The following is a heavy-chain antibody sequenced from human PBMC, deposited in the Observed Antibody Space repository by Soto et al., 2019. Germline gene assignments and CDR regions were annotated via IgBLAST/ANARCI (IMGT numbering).Heavy chain of an antibody. CDR1: GCNFDDYP. J-gene: IGHJ3*01. Sequence: RSHRLGYKTSGCNFDDYPLRWCRQATGKGLGWVSYIRNKAYGETTEYAASVKGRFIMSRDGSTNIAYLHLNSLEADDTAVYYCARAIRIVGDAFDLWGQGTMVTVS. CDR2: IRNKAYGETT. V-gene: IGHV3-49*01. CDR3: ARAIRIVGDAFDL. D-gene: IGHD2-15*01.